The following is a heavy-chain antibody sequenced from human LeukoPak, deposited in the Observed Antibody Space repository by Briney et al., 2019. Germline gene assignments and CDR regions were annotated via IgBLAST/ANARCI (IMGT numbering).Heavy chain of an antibody. Sequence: PGGSLRLSCVASGFTFSSYAMHWVRQAPGKGLEWVAVISYDGGNKYYADSVKGRFTISRDNSKNTLFLQINSLRNDDTAVYYCARAPQAIAVAGTPHFDHWGQGTLVTVSS. D-gene: IGHD6-19*01. V-gene: IGHV3-30*04. CDR2: ISYDGGNK. CDR1: GFTFSSYA. CDR3: ARAPQAIAVAGTPHFDH. J-gene: IGHJ4*02.